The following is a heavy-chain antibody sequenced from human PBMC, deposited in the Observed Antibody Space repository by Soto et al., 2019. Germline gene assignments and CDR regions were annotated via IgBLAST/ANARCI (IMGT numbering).Heavy chain of an antibody. Sequence: PGGSLRLSCAASGFTFSSYGMHWVRQAPGKGLEWVAVIWYDGSNKYYADSVKGRFTISRDNSKNTLYLQMNSLRAEDTAVYYCARDVSVRLPNWFDPWGQGTLVTVPQ. CDR1: GFTFSSYG. D-gene: IGHD6-25*01. CDR2: IWYDGSNK. CDR3: ARDVSVRLPNWFDP. J-gene: IGHJ5*02. V-gene: IGHV3-33*01.